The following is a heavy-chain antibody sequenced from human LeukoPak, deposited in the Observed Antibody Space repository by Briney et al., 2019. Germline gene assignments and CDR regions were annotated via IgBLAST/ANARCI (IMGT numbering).Heavy chain of an antibody. Sequence: ASVKVSCKASGFTFTGYYIHWVRQAPGQGLEWMGWINPNNGGTNYAQTFQDRVTMTRDTSISTAYMELSRLRSDDTAVYARDLVGGTWASGYWGQGTLVTVSS. CDR1: GFTFTGYY. J-gene: IGHJ4*02. D-gene: IGHD1-14*01. CDR3: DLVGGTWASGY. CDR2: INPNNGGT. V-gene: IGHV1-2*02.